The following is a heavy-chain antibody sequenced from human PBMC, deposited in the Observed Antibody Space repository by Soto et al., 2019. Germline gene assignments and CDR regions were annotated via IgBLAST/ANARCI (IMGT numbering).Heavy chain of an antibody. CDR3: ARGVTIFGVAGG. J-gene: IGHJ4*02. V-gene: IGHV1-8*01. CDR1: GYTFTSYD. CDR2: MNPNSGNT. Sequence: QVQLVQSGAEVKKPGASVKVSCKASGYTFTSYDINWVRQATGQGLEWMGWMNPNSGNTGYAQKFQGRVTMTRNTSIRTAYRELSSLRSEDTAVYYCARGVTIFGVAGGGGQGTLVTVSS. D-gene: IGHD3-3*01.